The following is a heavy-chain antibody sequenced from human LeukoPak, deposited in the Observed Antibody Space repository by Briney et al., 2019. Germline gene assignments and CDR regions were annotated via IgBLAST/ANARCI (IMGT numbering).Heavy chain of an antibody. CDR2: INHSGST. Sequence: SETLSLTCAVYGGSFSGYYWSWIRQPPGKGLEWIGEINHSGSTNYNPSLKSRVTISVDTSKNQFSLKLSSVTAADTAVYYCATLLSYDSSGYIDYWGQGPLVTVSS. D-gene: IGHD3-22*01. V-gene: IGHV4-34*01. CDR3: ATLLSYDSSGYIDY. CDR1: GGSFSGYY. J-gene: IGHJ4*02.